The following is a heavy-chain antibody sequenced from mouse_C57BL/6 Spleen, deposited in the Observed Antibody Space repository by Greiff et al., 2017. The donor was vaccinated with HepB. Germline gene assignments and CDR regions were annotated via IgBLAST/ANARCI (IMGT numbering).Heavy chain of an antibody. V-gene: IGHV1-15*01. J-gene: IGHJ2*01. CDR2: IDPETGGT. CDR3: TRTYFTTVVATYFDY. Sequence: QVQLQQSGAELVRPGASVTLSCKASGYTFTDYEMHWVKHTPVHCLEWIGAIDPETGGTAYNQKFKGKAILTADKSSSTAYMELRSLTSEDSAVYYCTRTYFTTVVATYFDYWGQGTTLTVSS. D-gene: IGHD1-1*01. CDR1: GYTFTDYE.